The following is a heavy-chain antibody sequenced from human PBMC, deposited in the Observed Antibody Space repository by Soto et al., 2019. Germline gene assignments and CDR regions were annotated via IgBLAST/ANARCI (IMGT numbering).Heavy chain of an antibody. Sequence: SETLSLTCTVSGVSISSYHPSWIRQPPGKGLEWIGYIYYSGSTNYNPSLKSRVTISVDTSKNQFSLKLSSVTAADTAVYYWARLWLGELVFDYWGQGTLVTVSS. CDR3: ARLWLGELVFDY. V-gene: IGHV4-59*08. D-gene: IGHD3-10*01. J-gene: IGHJ4*02. CDR1: GVSISSYH. CDR2: IYYSGST.